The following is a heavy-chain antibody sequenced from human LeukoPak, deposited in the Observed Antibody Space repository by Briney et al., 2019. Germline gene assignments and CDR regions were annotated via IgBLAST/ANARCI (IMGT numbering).Heavy chain of an antibody. J-gene: IGHJ1*01. CDR2: IYYSGST. D-gene: IGHD6-13*01. Sequence: PSETLSLTCTVSGGSVSSGSYYWSWIRQPPGKGLEWIGYIYYSGSTNYNPSLKSRVTISVDTSKNQFSLELSSVTAADTAVYYCARAAPRQQLGYFQHWGQGTLVTVSS. CDR1: GGSVSSGSYY. CDR3: ARAAPRQQLGYFQH. V-gene: IGHV4-61*01.